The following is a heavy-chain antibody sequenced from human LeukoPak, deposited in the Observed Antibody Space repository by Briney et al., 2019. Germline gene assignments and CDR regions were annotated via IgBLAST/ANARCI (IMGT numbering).Heavy chain of an antibody. Sequence: SETLSLTCNVSGDSISTPVYYWAWIRQPPGRGLEWIGNIYSTGMTYYNPSLKSRVTISVDTSKSQFSLRLSSVTAADTAVYYCARGIATTDFWGHGTLVAVSS. CDR2: IYSTGMT. CDR1: GDSISTPVYY. D-gene: IGHD1/OR15-1a*01. V-gene: IGHV4-39*07. J-gene: IGHJ4*01. CDR3: ARGIATTDF.